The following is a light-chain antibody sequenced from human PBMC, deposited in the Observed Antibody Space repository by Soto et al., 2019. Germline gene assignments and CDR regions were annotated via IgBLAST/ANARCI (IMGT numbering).Light chain of an antibody. CDR3: SAYTTSITHV. CDR2: GVS. V-gene: IGLV2-14*03. J-gene: IGLJ3*02. Sequence: QSALTHPASVSGSPGQSITISCTGTSSDVGGYDYVSWYQQHPGKAPTLIIYGVSNRPAGFSNRFSGSKSGNTASLTISGRQAEDDADYYCSAYTTSITHVFGGVTKVTGL. CDR1: SSDVGGYDY.